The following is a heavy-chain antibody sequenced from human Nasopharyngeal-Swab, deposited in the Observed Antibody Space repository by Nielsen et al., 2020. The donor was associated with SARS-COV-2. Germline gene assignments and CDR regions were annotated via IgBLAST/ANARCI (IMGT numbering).Heavy chain of an antibody. Sequence: VSVKVSCKASGYTFTSYDINWVRQATGQGLEWMGWMNPNSGNTGYAQKFQGRVTMTRNTSISTAYMELSSLRSEDTAVYYCARGFIVATIFHYYYYMDVWGKGTTVTVSS. CDR3: ARGFIVATIFHYYYYMDV. CDR2: MNPNSGNT. J-gene: IGHJ6*03. CDR1: GYTFTSYD. D-gene: IGHD5-12*01. V-gene: IGHV1-8*01.